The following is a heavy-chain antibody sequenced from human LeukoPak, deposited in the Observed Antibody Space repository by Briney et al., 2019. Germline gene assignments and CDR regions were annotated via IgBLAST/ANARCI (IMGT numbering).Heavy chain of an antibody. D-gene: IGHD6-13*01. CDR1: GDSISNYY. CDR3: ARFSISWSYFDS. Sequence: SETLSLTCTVSGDSISNYYWNWIRQPPGKGLEWIGSVFYSGSTNYNPSLKSRVTISVDTSKNHFSLKLSSMAAADTAMYYCARFSISWSYFDSWGRGTLVTVSS. J-gene: IGHJ4*02. V-gene: IGHV4-59*01. CDR2: VFYSGST.